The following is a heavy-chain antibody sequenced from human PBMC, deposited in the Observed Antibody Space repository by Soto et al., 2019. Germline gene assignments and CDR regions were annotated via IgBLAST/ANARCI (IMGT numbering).Heavy chain of an antibody. J-gene: IGHJ6*03. V-gene: IGHV1-8*01. CDR3: ARACSDTAMVNTADYYYMDV. CDR1: GYTFTSYD. D-gene: IGHD5-18*01. Sequence: ASVKVSCKASGYTFTSYDINWVRQATGQGLEWMGWMNPNSGNTGYAQKFQGRVTMTRNTSISTAYMELSSLRSEDTAVYYCARACSDTAMVNTADYYYMDVWGKGTTVTV. CDR2: MNPNSGNT.